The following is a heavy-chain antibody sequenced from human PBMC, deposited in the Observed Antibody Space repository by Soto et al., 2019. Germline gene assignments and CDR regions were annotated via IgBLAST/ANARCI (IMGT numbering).Heavy chain of an antibody. CDR1: RYTFCHFW. CDR3: ARDYTPTDFWAGFWTY. D-gene: IGHD3-3*01. Sequence: PREARKLSCGASRYTFCHFWMNWVRQPPGKGLEWVANIKQHGTERYYGESVQGRFTISRDNAKNLVYLEMNSLTIDDTAVYYCARDYTPTDFWAGFWTYWGHGTLVTVSS. CDR2: IKQHGTER. J-gene: IGHJ4*01. V-gene: IGHV3-7*05.